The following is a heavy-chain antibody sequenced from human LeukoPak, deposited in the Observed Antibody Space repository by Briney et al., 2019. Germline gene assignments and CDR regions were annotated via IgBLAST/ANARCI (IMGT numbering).Heavy chain of an antibody. CDR1: GFTFSSYW. Sequence: GGSLRLSCAASGFTFSSYWMSWVRQAPGKGLEWVANIKQDGSEKYYVDSVKGRFTISRDNAKNPLYLQMNSLRAEDTAVYYCARGRSVAGYYGMDVWGQGTTVTVSS. J-gene: IGHJ6*02. CDR2: IKQDGSEK. D-gene: IGHD6-19*01. CDR3: ARGRSVAGYYGMDV. V-gene: IGHV3-7*05.